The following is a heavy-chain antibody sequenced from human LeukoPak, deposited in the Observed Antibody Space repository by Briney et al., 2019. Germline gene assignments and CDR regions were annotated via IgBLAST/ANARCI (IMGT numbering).Heavy chain of an antibody. Sequence: LGESLKISCKGSGYSFTSYWIGWVRQMPGKGLEWMGIIYPGDSDTRYSPSFQGQVTISADKSISTAYLQWSSLKASDTAMYYCARTSSGFGELFIWGMDVWGKGTTVTVSS. CDR2: IYPGDSDT. V-gene: IGHV5-51*01. D-gene: IGHD3-10*01. CDR3: ARTSSGFGELFIWGMDV. J-gene: IGHJ6*04. CDR1: GYSFTSYW.